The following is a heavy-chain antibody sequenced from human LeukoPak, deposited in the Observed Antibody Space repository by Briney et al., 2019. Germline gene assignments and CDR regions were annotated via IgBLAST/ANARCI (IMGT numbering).Heavy chain of an antibody. CDR3: ARLAGYEPQHFDY. J-gene: IGHJ4*02. D-gene: IGHD5-12*01. V-gene: IGHV5-51*01. CDR2: IYPGDSDT. CDR1: GYRFTSYW. Sequence: GESLKISCKGSGYRFTSYWIGWVRQMPGKGLGWMGIIYPGDSDTRYSPSFQGQVAISADKSISTSYLQWSSLKASDTAMYYCARLAGYEPQHFDYWGQGTLVTVSS.